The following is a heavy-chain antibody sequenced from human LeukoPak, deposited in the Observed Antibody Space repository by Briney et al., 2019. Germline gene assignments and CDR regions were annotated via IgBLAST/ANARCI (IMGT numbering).Heavy chain of an antibody. CDR3: ARGYSSGLYFDY. CDR2: IYYSGST. J-gene: IGHJ4*02. CDR1: GGSISNYY. D-gene: IGHD6-19*01. V-gene: IGHV4-59*01. Sequence: SETPSLTCTVSGGSISNYYWSWVRQPPGKGLEWIGFIYYSGSTNYNPSLKSRVTISVDTSKNQFSLKLSSVTAADTAVYYCARGYSSGLYFDYWGQGTLVTVSS.